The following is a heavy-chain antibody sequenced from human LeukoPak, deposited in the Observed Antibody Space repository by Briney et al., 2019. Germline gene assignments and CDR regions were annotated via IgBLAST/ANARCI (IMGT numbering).Heavy chain of an antibody. CDR2: IYYSGST. J-gene: IGHJ4*02. D-gene: IGHD3-3*01. CDR3: ARGLSGYIIDY. V-gene: IGHV4-59*01. Sequence: SETLSLTCTVSGGSISSYYWSWIRQPPGKGLEWIGYIYYSGSTNYNPSLKSRVTISVDTSKNQFSLKLSSVTAADTAVYYCARGLSGYIIDYWGQGTLVTVSS. CDR1: GGSISSYY.